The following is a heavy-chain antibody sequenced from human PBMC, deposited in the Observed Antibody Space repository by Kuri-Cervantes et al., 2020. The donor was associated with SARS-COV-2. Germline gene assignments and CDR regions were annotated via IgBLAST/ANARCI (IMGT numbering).Heavy chain of an antibody. D-gene: IGHD6-19*01. CDR3: ARHSGSGWTGNWFDP. CDR1: GDTFSSYA. V-gene: IGHV1-69*06. J-gene: IGHJ5*02. Sequence: SVKVSCKASGDTFSSYAISWVRQAPGKGLEWMGGIVPIFSTANYAQKFQGRVTITADKSTSTAYMQLSSLRSEDTAVYYCARHSGSGWTGNWFDPWGQGTLVTVSS. CDR2: IVPIFSTA.